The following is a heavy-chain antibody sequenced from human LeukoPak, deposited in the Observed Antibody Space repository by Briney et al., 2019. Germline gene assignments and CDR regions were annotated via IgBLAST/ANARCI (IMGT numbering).Heavy chain of an antibody. J-gene: IGHJ3*01. CDR1: GYSFAAYY. D-gene: IGHD3-10*01. V-gene: IGHV1-2*02. Sequence: GASVKVFCKTSGYSFAAYYVHWVRQAPGQGLEWMGWINPNSGVTSIAQKFQGRVTVTSDTSIRSVYMEMSSLRSDDTAVYYCASPGEGLLTLGVTHAFDVWGQGITVTVSS. CDR3: ASPGEGLLTLGVTHAFDV. CDR2: INPNSGVT.